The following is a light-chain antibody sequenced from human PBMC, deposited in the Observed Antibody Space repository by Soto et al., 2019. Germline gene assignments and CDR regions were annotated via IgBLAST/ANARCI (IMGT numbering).Light chain of an antibody. Sequence: QSVLTQPPSVSAAPGQRVTISCSGSSSNIGNNYVSWYQQLPGTAPKLLIYDNNKRPSGIPDRFSGSKSGASATLGITGLQTGDEADYHCETRDSSLSAVVFGGGTKLTVL. CDR3: ETRDSSLSAVV. CDR1: SSNIGNNY. V-gene: IGLV1-51*01. CDR2: DNN. J-gene: IGLJ2*01.